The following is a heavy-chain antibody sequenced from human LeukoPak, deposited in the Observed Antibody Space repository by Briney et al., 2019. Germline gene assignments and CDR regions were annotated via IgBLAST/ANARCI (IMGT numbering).Heavy chain of an antibody. V-gene: IGHV3-64D*06. CDR2: ISSNGGST. J-gene: IGHJ4*02. CDR3: VKGKPYSSGWYYFDY. D-gene: IGHD6-19*01. CDR1: GFTFISYA. Sequence: GGSLRLSCSASGFTFISYAMHWVRQAPGKGLEYVSAISSNGGSTYYADSVKGRFTISRDNSKNTLYLQMSSLRAEDTAVYYCVKGKPYSSGWYYFDYWGQGTLVTVSS.